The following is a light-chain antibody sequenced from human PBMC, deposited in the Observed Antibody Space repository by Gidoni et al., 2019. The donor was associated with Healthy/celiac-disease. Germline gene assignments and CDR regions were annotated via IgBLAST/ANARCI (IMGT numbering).Light chain of an antibody. Sequence: SYELTQPLSVSVALGQTARITCRGNNIGSKNVHWYKQKPGQAPVLVIYRDSNRPSGTLDRFSGSNSGNTATLTISRAQAGDEADYYCQVWDSSTVVFGGGTKLTVL. J-gene: IGLJ2*01. V-gene: IGLV3-9*01. CDR2: RDS. CDR3: QVWDSSTVV. CDR1: NIGSKN.